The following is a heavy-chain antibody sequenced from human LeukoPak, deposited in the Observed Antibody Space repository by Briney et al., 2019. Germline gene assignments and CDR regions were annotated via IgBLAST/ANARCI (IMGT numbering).Heavy chain of an antibody. Sequence: RPSVSLSRKASGGTFSSYAISWVRQAPGQGLEWMGGIIPIFGTANYAQKFQGRVTITADESTSTAYMELSSLRSDDTAVYYCARDRGEGYSNKYAGDPWGQGTLVTVSS. J-gene: IGHJ5*02. CDR3: ARDRGEGYSNKYAGDP. V-gene: IGHV1-69*01. CDR2: IIPIFGTA. D-gene: IGHD6-13*01. CDR1: GGTFSSYA.